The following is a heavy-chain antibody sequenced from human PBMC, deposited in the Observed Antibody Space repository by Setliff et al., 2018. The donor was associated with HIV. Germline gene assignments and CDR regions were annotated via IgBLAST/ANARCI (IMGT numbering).Heavy chain of an antibody. J-gene: IGHJ3*02. D-gene: IGHD3-16*02. V-gene: IGHV4-59*08. CDR1: GGSISEYY. Sequence: SETLSLTCTVSGGSISEYYWSWIRQPPGKGLEWIGYIDYSGSTNYNASLKSRLTMSIDTSKSQFSLKLSSVTAADTAVYYCARHQVIPTVIGAFDIWGQGTAVTVSS. CDR2: IDYSGST. CDR3: ARHQVIPTVIGAFDI.